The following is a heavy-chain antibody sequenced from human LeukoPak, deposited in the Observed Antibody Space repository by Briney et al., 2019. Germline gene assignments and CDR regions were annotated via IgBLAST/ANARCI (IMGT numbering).Heavy chain of an antibody. V-gene: IGHV4-34*01. J-gene: IGHJ4*02. D-gene: IGHD1-26*01. CDR1: GGSFSGYY. CDR3: ARCPSRGYRGSYSAYPYSIDY. Sequence: PSETLSLTCAVYGGSFSGYYWSWIRQPPGKGLEWIGEINHSGSTNYNPSLKSRVTISVDTSKNQFSLKLSSVTAADTAVYSCARCPSRGYRGSYSAYPYSIDYWGKGTLVTFSS. CDR2: INHSGST.